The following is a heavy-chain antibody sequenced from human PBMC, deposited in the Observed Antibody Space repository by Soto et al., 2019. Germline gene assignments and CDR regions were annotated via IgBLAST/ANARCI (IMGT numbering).Heavy chain of an antibody. CDR3: AKDAYYYGSGSYDMSTLPLDV. CDR1: GFTFSSYA. Sequence: EVQLLESVGGLVQPGGSLRLSCAASGFTFSSYAMSWVRQAPGKGLEWVSAISGSGGSTYYADSVKGRFTISRDNSKNTLYLQMISLRAEDTAVYYCAKDAYYYGSGSYDMSTLPLDVWGKGTTVTVSS. D-gene: IGHD3-10*01. CDR2: ISGSGGST. V-gene: IGHV3-23*01. J-gene: IGHJ6*04.